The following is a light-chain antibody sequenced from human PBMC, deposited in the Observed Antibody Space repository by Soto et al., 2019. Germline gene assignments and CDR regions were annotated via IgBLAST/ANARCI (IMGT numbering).Light chain of an antibody. CDR3: SSFTSINTWV. J-gene: IGLJ3*02. Sequence: QSALTQPASVSGSPGQSITISCTGTSSDVGGYNYVSWYQQHPGKAPKLMIYEVSNRPSGVSNRFSGSKSGNTASLTISWLQAEDEADYYCSSFTSINTWVFGGGTKLTVL. CDR1: SSDVGGYNY. CDR2: EVS. V-gene: IGLV2-14*01.